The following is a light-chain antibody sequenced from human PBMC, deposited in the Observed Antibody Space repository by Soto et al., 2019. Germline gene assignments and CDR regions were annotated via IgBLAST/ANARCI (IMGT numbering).Light chain of an antibody. CDR3: SSYRRSNIWV. V-gene: IGLV2-14*01. CDR2: EVT. Sequence: QSVLTQPASVSGSPGQSITISCTGSSSDVGGYNYVSWYQQHPGKAPKVIIYEVTSRPSGVSNRFSGSKSGSTASLTISGLQAEDEAHYYCSSYRRSNIWVFGGGTKVTVL. CDR1: SSDVGGYNY. J-gene: IGLJ3*02.